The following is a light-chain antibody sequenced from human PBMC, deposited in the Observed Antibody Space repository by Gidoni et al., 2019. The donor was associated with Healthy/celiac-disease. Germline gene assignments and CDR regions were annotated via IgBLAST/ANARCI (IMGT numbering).Light chain of an antibody. CDR1: QSFSSY. V-gene: IGKV3-11*01. Sequence: EIVFTQSPSTLSLSPGERATLPCRASQSFSSYLAWYQQKPGQAPRLLIYDASNRATGIPARFSGSGSGTDFTLTISSLEPEDFAVYYCQQRSNWPLTFGGGTKVEIK. J-gene: IGKJ4*01. CDR2: DAS. CDR3: QQRSNWPLT.